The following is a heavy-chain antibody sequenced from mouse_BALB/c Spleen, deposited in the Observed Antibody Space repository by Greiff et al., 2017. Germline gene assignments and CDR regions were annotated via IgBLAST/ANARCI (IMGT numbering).Heavy chain of an antibody. J-gene: IGHJ2*01. CDR2: IYPGNSDT. D-gene: IGHD2-2*01. CDR3: TRRIYYGYDYFDY. Sequence: VQLQQSGTVLARPGASVKMSCKASGYSFTSYWMHWVKQRPGQGLEWIGAIYPGNSDTSYNQKFKGKAKLTAVTSASTAYMELSSLTNEDSAVYYCTRRIYYGYDYFDYWGQGTTLTVSS. CDR1: GYSFTSYW. V-gene: IGHV1-5*01.